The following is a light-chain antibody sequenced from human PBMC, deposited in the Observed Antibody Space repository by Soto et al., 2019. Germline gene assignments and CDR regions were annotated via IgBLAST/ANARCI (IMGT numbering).Light chain of an antibody. CDR1: QAISNY. V-gene: IGKV1-33*01. CDR3: QQSDSLPIT. J-gene: IGKJ5*01. Sequence: DIQMTQSPSSLSASVGDRVTITCRASQAISNYLNWYQQRPGKAPKLLIYDASNLERGVPSRFSGTRSGTHFTFAITSLQPEDVATYYCQQSDSLPITFGQGTRQEI. CDR2: DAS.